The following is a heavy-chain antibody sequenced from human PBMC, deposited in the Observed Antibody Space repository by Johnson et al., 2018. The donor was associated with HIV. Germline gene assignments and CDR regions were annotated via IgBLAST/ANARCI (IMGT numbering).Heavy chain of an antibody. CDR1: GFTFSSYA. V-gene: IGHV3-30*04. CDR3: ARVESGSSAFDI. CDR2: ISYDGSNK. Sequence: VQLVESGGGVVQPGRSLRLSCAASGFTFSSYAMHWVRQAPGKGLEWVAVISYDGSNKYYADSVKGRFTISRDNSKNSLYLQMNSLRAEDTALYYCARVESGSSAFDIWGQGTMVTVSS. J-gene: IGHJ3*02. D-gene: IGHD1-26*01.